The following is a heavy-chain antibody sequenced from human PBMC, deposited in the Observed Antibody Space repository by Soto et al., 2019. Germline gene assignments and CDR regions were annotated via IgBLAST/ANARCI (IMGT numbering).Heavy chain of an antibody. CDR1: GYTFSNYS. J-gene: IGHJ6*02. CDR2: ISAYSGNT. V-gene: IGHV1-18*01. Sequence: QVQLVQSGAEVKKPGASMKVSCRASGYTFSNYSISWVRQAPGQGLEWVGWISAYSGNTNYAQKFQGRVTMTTDTSTSTAYMELRSLRSDDSALYYCAREDGTPQLNYYGMDVWGQGTTVTVSS. D-gene: IGHD1-1*01. CDR3: AREDGTPQLNYYGMDV.